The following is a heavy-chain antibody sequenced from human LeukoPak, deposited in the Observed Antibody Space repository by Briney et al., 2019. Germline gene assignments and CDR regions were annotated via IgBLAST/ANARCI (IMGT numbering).Heavy chain of an antibody. V-gene: IGHV1-46*01. J-gene: IGHJ3*02. CDR1: GYTFTSNY. CDR2: ISPSGGST. CDR3: ARPYYDSSGYYHDAFDI. D-gene: IGHD3-22*01. Sequence: GASVKVSCKAFGYTFTSNYMHWVRQAPGQGSEWMGVISPSGGSTTYAQKFQGRVTLTRDMSTSTDYLELSSLRSEDTAVYYCARPYYDSSGYYHDAFDIWGQGTMVTVSS.